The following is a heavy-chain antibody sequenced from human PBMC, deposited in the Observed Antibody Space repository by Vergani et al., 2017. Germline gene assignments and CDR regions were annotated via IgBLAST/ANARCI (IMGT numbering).Heavy chain of an antibody. J-gene: IGHJ4*02. Sequence: QVQLVQSGAEVKKPGASVKVSCKASGYTFTDYFMHWVRQAPGQGLEWMGWINPNSGGTNYAQKFQGRVTMTRDTSISTAYIELSNLRSDDPAVYYCARVGTSSNRDYFDYWGQGTLVTVSS. CDR3: ARVGTSSNRDYFDY. CDR2: INPNSGGT. V-gene: IGHV1-2*02. CDR1: GYTFTDYF. D-gene: IGHD2-2*01.